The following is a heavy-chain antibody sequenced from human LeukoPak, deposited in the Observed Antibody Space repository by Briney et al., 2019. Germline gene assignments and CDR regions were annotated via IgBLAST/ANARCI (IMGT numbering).Heavy chain of an antibody. CDR2: IYYSGST. CDR1: GGSISSYY. Sequence: SETLSLTCTVSGGSISSYYWSWIRQPPGKGLEWIGYIYYSGSTNYNPSLKSRVTMSVDTSKNQFSLKLSSVTAADTAVYYCARDKDYFDSGGAFDIWGQGTMVAVSS. J-gene: IGHJ3*02. V-gene: IGHV4-59*01. CDR3: ARDKDYFDSGGAFDI. D-gene: IGHD3-22*01.